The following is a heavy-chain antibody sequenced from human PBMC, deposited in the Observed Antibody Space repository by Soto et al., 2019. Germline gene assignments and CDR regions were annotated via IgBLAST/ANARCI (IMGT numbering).Heavy chain of an antibody. CDR3: ARTSYVWGSYRSFDC. V-gene: IGHV4-38-2*01. Sequence: SETLSLTCAVSGYSISSGYYWGWIRQPPGKGLERIGSIYHSGSTYYNASLKSRVTISVDTSKNQFSLKLSSVTAADTAVYYCARTSYVWGSYRSFDCWGQGILVTVSS. CDR2: IYHSGST. D-gene: IGHD3-16*02. J-gene: IGHJ4*02. CDR1: GYSISSGYY.